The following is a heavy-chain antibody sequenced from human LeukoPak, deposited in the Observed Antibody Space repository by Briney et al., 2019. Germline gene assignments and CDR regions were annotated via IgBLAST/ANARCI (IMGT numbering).Heavy chain of an antibody. V-gene: IGHV3-30-3*01. D-gene: IGHD3-10*01. CDR3: ARRSGSWPYYFDY. CDR2: ISYDGSNK. J-gene: IGHJ4*02. Sequence: GGSLRLSCAASGFTFSSYAMHWVRQAPGKGLEWVAVISYDGSNKYYADSVKGRFTISRDNSKNTLYLQMNSLRAEDTAVYYCARRSGSWPYYFDYWGQGTLVTVSS. CDR1: GFTFSSYA.